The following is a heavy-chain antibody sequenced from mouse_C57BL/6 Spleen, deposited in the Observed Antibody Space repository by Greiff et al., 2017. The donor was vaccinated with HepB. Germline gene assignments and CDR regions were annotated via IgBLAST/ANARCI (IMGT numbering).Heavy chain of an antibody. CDR1: GFNINDYY. V-gene: IGHV14-1*01. J-gene: IGHJ4*01. CDR3: TTSCITTVVADCYAMDY. Sequence: EVQLQQSGAELVRPGASVKLSCTASGFNINDYYMHWVKQRPEQGLEWIGRIDPEDGDTEYAPKFQGKATMTADTSSNTAYLQFSSLTSEDTAVYYCTTSCITTVVADCYAMDYWGQGTSVTVSS. D-gene: IGHD1-1*01. CDR2: IDPEDGDT.